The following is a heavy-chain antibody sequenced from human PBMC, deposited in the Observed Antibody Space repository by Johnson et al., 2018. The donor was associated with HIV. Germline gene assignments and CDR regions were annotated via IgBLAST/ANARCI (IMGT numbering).Heavy chain of an antibody. CDR3: AKVGATVVTPRGEAFDI. Sequence: QVQLVESGGGLVKPGGSLRLSCAASGFTFSSYAMHWVRQAPGKVLEWVAVISYDGSNKYYADSVKGRFTISRENSKNTLYLQMNSLRAEDTAVYYCAKVGATVVTPRGEAFDIWGQGAMVTVSS. J-gene: IGHJ3*02. CDR1: GFTFSSYA. CDR2: ISYDGSNK. V-gene: IGHV3-30*04. D-gene: IGHD4-23*01.